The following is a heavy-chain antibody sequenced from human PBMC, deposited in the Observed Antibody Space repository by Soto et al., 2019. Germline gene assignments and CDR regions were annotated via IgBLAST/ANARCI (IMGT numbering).Heavy chain of an antibody. V-gene: IGHV3-74*01. CDR2: INGDGINT. CDR1: GFTFSSYW. J-gene: IGHJ3*02. D-gene: IGHD2-2*01. CDR3: ARAQYLADDVFDI. Sequence: VQLVESGGGLVQPGGSLRLSCTASGFTFSSYWMHWVRQAPGKGLVWVSRINGDGINTSHADSVKGRFTISRDNAKSTLYLQMNSLRAEDTAVYYCARAQYLADDVFDIWGRVTVVTVSS.